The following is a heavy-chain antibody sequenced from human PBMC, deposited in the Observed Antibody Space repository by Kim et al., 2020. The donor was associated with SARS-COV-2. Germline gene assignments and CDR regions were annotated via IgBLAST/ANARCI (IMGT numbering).Heavy chain of an antibody. V-gene: IGHV4-39*01. J-gene: IGHJ4*02. CDR3: ARLDDYGDYASPFDY. Sequence: PSLKRRVTISVDTSKNQFSLKLTSVTAADTAVYYCARLDDYGDYASPFDYWGQGTLVTVSS. D-gene: IGHD4-17*01.